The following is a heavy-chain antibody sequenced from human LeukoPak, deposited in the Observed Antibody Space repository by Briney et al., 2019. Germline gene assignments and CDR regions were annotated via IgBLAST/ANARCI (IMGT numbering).Heavy chain of an antibody. J-gene: IGHJ4*02. CDR3: ARVVRETPDY. CDR2: INPNSGGT. V-gene: IGHV1-2*02. D-gene: IGHD2-2*01. CDR1: GYTFTGYY. Sequence: ASVKVSCKASGYTFTGYYMHWVRQAPGQGLEWMGWINPNSGGTNYAQKFQGRVTMTRDTSTSTVYMELSSLRSEDTAVYYCARVVRETPDYWGQGTLVTVSS.